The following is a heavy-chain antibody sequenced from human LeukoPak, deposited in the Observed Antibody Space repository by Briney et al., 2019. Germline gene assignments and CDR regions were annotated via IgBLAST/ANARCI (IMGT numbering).Heavy chain of an antibody. J-gene: IGHJ4*02. Sequence: SETLSLTCTVSGGSISSSSYYWGWIRQPPGKGLEGIGSIYYSGSTYYNPSLKSRVTISVDTSKNQFSLKLSSVTAADTAVYYCARDLAVAGNLFGYWGQGTLVTVSS. CDR2: IYYSGST. CDR3: ARDLAVAGNLFGY. D-gene: IGHD6-19*01. CDR1: GGSISSSSYY. V-gene: IGHV4-39*07.